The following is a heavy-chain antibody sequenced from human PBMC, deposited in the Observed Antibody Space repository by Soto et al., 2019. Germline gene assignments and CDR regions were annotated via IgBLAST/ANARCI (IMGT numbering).Heavy chain of an antibody. J-gene: IGHJ4*02. CDR1: GGSINSGDSY. D-gene: IGHD2-15*01. CDR2: INYRGST. CDR3: ARDAPGVAPY. Sequence: SETLSLTCTVSGGSINSGDSYWNWIRQHPEKGPEWIGYINYRGSTFYNPSLKSRIIISVDTSKNQFSLKLSSVTAADTAVYYCARDAPGVAPYWGQGTLVTVSS. V-gene: IGHV4-31*03.